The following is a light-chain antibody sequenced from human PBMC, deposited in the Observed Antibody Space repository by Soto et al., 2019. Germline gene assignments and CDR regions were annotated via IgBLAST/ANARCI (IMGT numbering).Light chain of an antibody. J-gene: IGKJ2*01. CDR2: GAS. CDR3: QQYGSSQYT. Sequence: EIVLTQSPGTLSLSPGERATLSCRASQSVNNNYLAWYQQKPGQAPRLLIYGASSRATGIPDRFSGSGSGTDXXXXXXXLEPEDFAVYYCQQYGSSQYTFGQGTKLEIK. V-gene: IGKV3-20*01. CDR1: QSVNNNY.